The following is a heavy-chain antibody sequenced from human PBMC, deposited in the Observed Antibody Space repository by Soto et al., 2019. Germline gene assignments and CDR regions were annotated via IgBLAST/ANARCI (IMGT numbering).Heavy chain of an antibody. Sequence: EVQLVESGGGLVQPGGSLRLSCAASAFTFSGRSVHWVRQAPGKGLVWVSGIDKVGTGSTYADSVKGRFTSSRDNAKNTVYLQMNSLRVEDTAVYYCARGWFGPDVWGKGTTVTVSS. J-gene: IGHJ6*03. CDR1: AFTFSGRS. CDR3: ARGWFGPDV. CDR2: IDKVGTGS. D-gene: IGHD3-10*01. V-gene: IGHV3-74*01.